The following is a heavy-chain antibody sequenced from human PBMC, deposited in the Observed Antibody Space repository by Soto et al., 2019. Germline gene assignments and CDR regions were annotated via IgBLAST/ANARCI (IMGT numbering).Heavy chain of an antibody. Sequence: GGSLRLSCAASGFTFSDYYMSWIRQAPGKGLEWVSYISSSSSYTNYADSVKGRFTISRDNAENSLYLQMNSLRAEDTAVYYCARVGLRSSGYYYPNYWYFDLWRRGTLVTVSS. J-gene: IGHJ2*01. CDR2: ISSSSSYT. D-gene: IGHD3-22*01. CDR3: ARVGLRSSGYYYPNYWYFDL. CDR1: GFTFSDYY. V-gene: IGHV3-11*06.